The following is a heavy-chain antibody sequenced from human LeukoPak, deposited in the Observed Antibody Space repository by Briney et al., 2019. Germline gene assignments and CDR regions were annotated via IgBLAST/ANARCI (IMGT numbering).Heavy chain of an antibody. CDR3: AKEGQYSSSWYLGY. CDR1: GYTFTTYA. CDR2: INTNTGNP. Sequence: ASVTVSCKASGYTFTTYAMNWVRQAPGQGLEWMGWINTNTGNPTYAQGFTGRFVFSLDTSVSTAYLQISSLKAEDTAVYYCAKEGQYSSSWYLGYWGQGTLVTVSS. D-gene: IGHD6-13*01. V-gene: IGHV7-4-1*02. J-gene: IGHJ4*02.